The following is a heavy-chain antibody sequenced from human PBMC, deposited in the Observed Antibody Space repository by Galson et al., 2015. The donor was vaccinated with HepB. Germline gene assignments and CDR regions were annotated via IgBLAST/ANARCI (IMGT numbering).Heavy chain of an antibody. J-gene: IGHJ3*02. CDR1: GGSISSYY. Sequence: ETLSLTCTVSGGSISSYYWSWIRQPPGKGLEWIGYIYYSGSTNYNPSLKSRVTISVDTSKNQFSLILSSVTAADTAVYYCARDKGYYYDSSGYSTRIDAFDIWGQGTMVTVSS. V-gene: IGHV4-59*01. D-gene: IGHD3-22*01. CDR2: IYYSGST. CDR3: ARDKGYYYDSSGYSTRIDAFDI.